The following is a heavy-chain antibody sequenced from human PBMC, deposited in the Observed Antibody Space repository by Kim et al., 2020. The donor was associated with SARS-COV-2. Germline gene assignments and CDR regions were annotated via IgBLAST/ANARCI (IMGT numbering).Heavy chain of an antibody. V-gene: IGHV3-23*01. CDR1: GFTFTNYA. CDR3: AKEGGVNTAYFFAMDV. CDR2: ISGSSERT. D-gene: IGHD4-17*01. Sequence: GGSLRLSCAASGFTFTNYAMAWVRQAPGKGLEWVSSISGSSERTYYTGSVKGRFTISRDNSGNALYLEMTSLRAEDTAVYYCAKEGGVNTAYFFAMDVWG. J-gene: IGHJ6*01.